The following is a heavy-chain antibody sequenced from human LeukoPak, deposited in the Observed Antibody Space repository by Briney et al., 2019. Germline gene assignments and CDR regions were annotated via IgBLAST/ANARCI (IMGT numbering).Heavy chain of an antibody. J-gene: IGHJ4*02. CDR1: GYTFTSYY. V-gene: IGHV1-46*03. D-gene: IGHD2-2*01. CDR3: ARGLGYCSSTSCYAFDY. Sequence: ASVNVSCKASGYTFTSYYMHWVRQAPGQGLEWMGIINPSGGSTSYAQKFQGRVTMTRDTSTSTVYMELSSLRSEDTAVYYCARGLGYCSSTSCYAFDYWGQGTLVTVSS. CDR2: INPSGGST.